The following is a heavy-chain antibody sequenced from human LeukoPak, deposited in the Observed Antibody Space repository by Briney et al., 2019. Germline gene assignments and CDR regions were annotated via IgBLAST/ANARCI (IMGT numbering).Heavy chain of an antibody. CDR3: ARDYYDSGGYYFGLFDY. D-gene: IGHD3-22*01. Sequence: GRSLRLSCAASGFTFSSYGMHWVRQAPGKGLEWVSVINSGGTTYYADSVKGRFTISRDNSKNTLYLQMNSLSAEDTAVYYCARDYYDSGGYYFGLFDYWGQGTLVTVSS. CDR2: INSGGTT. CDR1: GFTFSSYG. V-gene: IGHV3-66*01. J-gene: IGHJ4*02.